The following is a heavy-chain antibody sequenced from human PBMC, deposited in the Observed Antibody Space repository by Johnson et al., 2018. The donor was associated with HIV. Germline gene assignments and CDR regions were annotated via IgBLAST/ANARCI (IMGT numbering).Heavy chain of an antibody. CDR1: GFTFSSYA. V-gene: IGHV3-30*14. D-gene: IGHD3-10*01. CDR2: ISFDGNNK. Sequence: QMLLVESGGGVVQPGRSLRLSCAASGFTFSSYALHWVRQAPGKGLEWVAVISFDGNNKNYADSVKGRFTISRDNSKNTLYVQMNSLRAEDTAVYYCARDPGWRGSYGSAFDIWGQGTMVIVSS. J-gene: IGHJ3*02. CDR3: ARDPGWRGSYGSAFDI.